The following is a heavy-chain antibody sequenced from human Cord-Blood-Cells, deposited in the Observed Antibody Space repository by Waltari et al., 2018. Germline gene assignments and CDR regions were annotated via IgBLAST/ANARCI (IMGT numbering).Heavy chain of an antibody. J-gene: IGHJ4*02. CDR1: GGSFSGYY. CDR2: INHSGST. D-gene: IGHD3-16*01. CDR3: ARGQRLGMGEVY. V-gene: IGHV4-34*01. Sequence: QVQLQQWGAGLLKPSETLSLTCAVYGGSFSGYYWSWIRQPPGKGLEWIGEINHSGSTNYNPALKSRVTISVDTSKNQFALKLGSVTAADTAVYYCARGQRLGMGEVYWGQGTLVTVSS.